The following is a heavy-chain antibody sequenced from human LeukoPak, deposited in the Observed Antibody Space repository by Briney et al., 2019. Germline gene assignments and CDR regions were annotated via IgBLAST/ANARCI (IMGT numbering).Heavy chain of an antibody. Sequence: PGGFLRLSCAASGFTYSSYAMSWVRQAPGKELEWVSAISGSGGSTYYADSVKGRFTISRDNSRNTLYLQMNSLRAEDTAVYYCAKRPGVLTGSWGQGTLVTVSS. J-gene: IGHJ4*02. D-gene: IGHD3-9*01. CDR3: AKRPGVLTGS. CDR2: ISGSGGST. CDR1: GFTYSSYA. V-gene: IGHV3-23*01.